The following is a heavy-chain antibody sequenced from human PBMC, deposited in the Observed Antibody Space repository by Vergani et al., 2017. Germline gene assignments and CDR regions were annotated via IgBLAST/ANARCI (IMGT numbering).Heavy chain of an antibody. V-gene: IGHV1-46*01. J-gene: IGHJ2*01. Sequence: QVQLVQSGAEVKKPGASVKVSCKASGYTFTSYYMHWVRQAPGQGLEWMGIINPSGGRTSYAQKFQGRVTMRRDTSTSRVYMELSSLSSEDTAVDYCARDLIGAVVPAAMAYWYFDLWGRGTLVTVSA. CDR2: INPSGGRT. CDR3: ARDLIGAVVPAAMAYWYFDL. D-gene: IGHD2-2*01. CDR1: GYTFTSYY.